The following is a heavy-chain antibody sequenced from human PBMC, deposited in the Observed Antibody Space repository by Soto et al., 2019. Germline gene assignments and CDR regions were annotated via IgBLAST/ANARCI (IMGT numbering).Heavy chain of an antibody. CDR1: GGSISSGGYS. CDR2: IYHSGST. Sequence: SETLSLTCAVSGGSISSGGYSWSWIRQPPGKGLEWIGYIYHSGSTNYNPSLKSRVTISVDTSKNQFSLKLTSVTAADTAVYYCARVLFGRGNWFDPWGQGTLVTVSS. V-gene: IGHV4-30-2*01. J-gene: IGHJ5*02. CDR3: ARVLFGRGNWFDP. D-gene: IGHD3-3*01.